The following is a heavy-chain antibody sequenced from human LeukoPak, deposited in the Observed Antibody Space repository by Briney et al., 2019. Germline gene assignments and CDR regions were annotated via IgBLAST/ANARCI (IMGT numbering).Heavy chain of an antibody. Sequence: GGSLRLSCAASGFTFSSYAMHWVRQAPGKGLEWVAVISYDGSNKYYADSMKGRFTISRDNSKNMLYLQMNSLRAEGTAVYYCARDARDGYNSFWDYWGQGTLVTVSS. CDR3: ARDARDGYNSFWDY. CDR1: GFTFSSYA. V-gene: IGHV3-30-3*01. CDR2: ISYDGSNK. J-gene: IGHJ4*02. D-gene: IGHD5-24*01.